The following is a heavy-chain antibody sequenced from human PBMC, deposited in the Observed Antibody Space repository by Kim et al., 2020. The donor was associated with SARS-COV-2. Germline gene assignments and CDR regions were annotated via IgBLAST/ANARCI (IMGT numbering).Heavy chain of an antibody. CDR3: AKDRDTDGVYYRLFEDY. Sequence: VKGRFTISRDNSKNTLYLQMNSLRAEDTAVYYCAKDRDTDGVYYRLFEDYWGQGTLVTVSS. D-gene: IGHD5-18*01. J-gene: IGHJ4*02. V-gene: IGHV3-23*01.